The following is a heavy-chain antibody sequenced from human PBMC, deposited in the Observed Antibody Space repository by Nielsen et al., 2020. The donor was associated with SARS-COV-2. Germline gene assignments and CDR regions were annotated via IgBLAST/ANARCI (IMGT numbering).Heavy chain of an antibody. J-gene: IGHJ6*02. V-gene: IGHV3-23*03. CDR1: GFTFSSYA. CDR2: IYSGGSST. CDR3: AKFSQEVAGSFGMDV. Sequence: GESLKIPCAASGFTFSSYAMSWVRQAPGKGLEWVSVIYSGGSSTYYADSVKGRFTIARDNSKNTLYLQMNSLRAEDTAVYYCAKFSQEVAGSFGMDVWGQGTTVTVSS. D-gene: IGHD6-19*01.